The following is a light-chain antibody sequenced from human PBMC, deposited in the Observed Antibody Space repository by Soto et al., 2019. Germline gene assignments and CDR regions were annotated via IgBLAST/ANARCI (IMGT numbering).Light chain of an antibody. J-gene: IGKJ4*01. Sequence: EIVLTQSPATLSLSPGERATLSCRASQSVSSYLAWYQQKPGQAPRLLIYDASNRATGIPARFSGSGSGTGFPLTISSLEPEDFAVYYFQQRSNWPFFGGGTKVAIK. CDR3: QQRSNWPF. V-gene: IGKV3-11*01. CDR2: DAS. CDR1: QSVSSY.